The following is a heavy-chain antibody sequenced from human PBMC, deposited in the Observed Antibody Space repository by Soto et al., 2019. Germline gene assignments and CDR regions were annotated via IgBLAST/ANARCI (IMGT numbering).Heavy chain of an antibody. CDR2: INPNSGGT. D-gene: IGHD1-20*01. J-gene: IGHJ5*02. Sequence: ASVKVSCKTSGYTFTGYYMHWVRQAPGQGLEWMGWINPNSGGTNYAQKFQGRVTMTRDTSISTAYMELSRLRSDDTAVYYCARAHKPPNWNDVGWFDPWGQGTLVTVSS. CDR1: GYTFTGYY. V-gene: IGHV1-2*02. CDR3: ARAHKPPNWNDVGWFDP.